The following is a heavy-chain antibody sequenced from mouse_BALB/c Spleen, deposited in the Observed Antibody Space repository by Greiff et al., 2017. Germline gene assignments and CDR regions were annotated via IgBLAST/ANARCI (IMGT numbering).Heavy chain of an antibody. CDR2: INPGSGGT. CDR1: GYAFTNYL. V-gene: IGHV1-54*01. CDR3: ARGGIYDGYSWFAY. D-gene: IGHD2-3*01. Sequence: VQLQESGAELVRPGTSVKVSCKASGYAFTNYLIEWVKQRPGQGLEWIGVINPGSGGTNYNEKFKGKATLTADKSSSTAYMQLSSLTSDDSAVYFCARGGIYDGYSWFAYWGQGTLVTVSA. J-gene: IGHJ3*01.